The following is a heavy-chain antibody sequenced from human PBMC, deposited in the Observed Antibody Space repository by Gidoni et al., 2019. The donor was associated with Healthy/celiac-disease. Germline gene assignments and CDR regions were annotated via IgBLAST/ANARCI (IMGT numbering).Heavy chain of an antibody. V-gene: IGHV3-64*01. CDR1: GFPFCSYA. J-gene: IGHJ4*02. CDR2: ISSNGGST. Sequence: EVQLVESGGGLVQPGGSLRLSCAASGFPFCSYAMHWVRQAPGKGLEYVSAISSNGGSTYYANSVKSRFTISRDNSKNTLYLQMGSLRAEDMAVYYCASGWELLGCLDYWGQGTLVTVSS. CDR3: ASGWELLGCLDY. D-gene: IGHD1-26*01.